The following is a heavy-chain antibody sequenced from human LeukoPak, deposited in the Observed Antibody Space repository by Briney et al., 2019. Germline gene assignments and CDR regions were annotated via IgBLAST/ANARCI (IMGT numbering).Heavy chain of an antibody. CDR3: ARHHKTSSWYLGHSFDY. D-gene: IGHD6-13*01. V-gene: IGHV4-4*02. Sequence: SETLSLTCAVSGGSISSSNWWSWVRQPPGKGLEWIGEIYHSGSTNYNPSLKSRVTISVDKSKNQFSLKLSSVTAADTAVYYCARHHKTSSWYLGHSFDYWGQGTLVTVSS. J-gene: IGHJ4*02. CDR1: GGSISSSNW. CDR2: IYHSGST.